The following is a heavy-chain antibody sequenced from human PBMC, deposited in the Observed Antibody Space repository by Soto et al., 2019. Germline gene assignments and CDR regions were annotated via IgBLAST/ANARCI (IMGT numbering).Heavy chain of an antibody. CDR1: GGSISSGGYS. D-gene: IGHD5-18*01. CDR2: IYHSGST. V-gene: IGHV4-30-2*05. J-gene: IGHJ6*02. Sequence: PSETLSLTCAVSGGSISSGGYSWSWIRQPPGKGLEWIGYIYHSGSTYYNPSLKSRVTISVDTSKNQFSLKLSSVTAADTAVYYCARDRRGYSYGYDYYYGMDVWGQGTTVTVSS. CDR3: ARDRRGYSYGYDYYYGMDV.